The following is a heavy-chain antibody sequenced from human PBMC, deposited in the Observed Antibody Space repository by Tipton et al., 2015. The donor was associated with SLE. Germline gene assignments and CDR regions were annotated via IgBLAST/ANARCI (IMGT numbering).Heavy chain of an antibody. CDR3: ARSPVDYWNGYSA. V-gene: IGHV3-23*01. CDR2: ISGSGDRT. Sequence: SLRLSCAASGFTFNNYAMSWVRQAPGRGLEWVASISGSGDRTYYIDSVKGRFTISRDNSKNSLYLQMNGLRAEDTAVYYCARSPVDYWNGYSAWGQGTLVAVSP. J-gene: IGHJ4*02. CDR1: GFTFNNYA. D-gene: IGHD3-3*01.